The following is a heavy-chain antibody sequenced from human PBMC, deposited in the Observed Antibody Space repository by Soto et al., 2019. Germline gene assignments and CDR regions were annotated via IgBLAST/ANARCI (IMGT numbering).Heavy chain of an antibody. CDR3: ARPYEGGYSSNHHYYYALDV. J-gene: IGHJ6*02. V-gene: IGHV1-69*01. CDR2: IVPIFGTR. Sequence: QVQLVQSGAEVKKPGSSAKVSCKISGGTFSRYSISWVRQAPGQGREWMGGIVPIFGTRNYAQKFQDRVTITTDESATTAHMALSNLRSEDTAVYYCARPYEGGYSSNHHYYYALDVWGQGTAVTVSS. CDR1: GGTFSRYS. D-gene: IGHD3-22*01.